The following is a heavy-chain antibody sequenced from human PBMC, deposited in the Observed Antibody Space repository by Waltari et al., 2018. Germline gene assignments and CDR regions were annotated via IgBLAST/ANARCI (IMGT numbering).Heavy chain of an antibody. V-gene: IGHV1-2*06. Sequence: QVQLVQSGAEVKKPGASVKVSCKASGYTFTGYSINWVRRAPGQGLEWMGRINPNSGGTNYAQKFQGRVTMTRDTSISTAYMELSRLRSDDTAVYYCARDLGYDKEDFDYWGQGTLVTVSS. CDR2: INPNSGGT. D-gene: IGHD5-12*01. J-gene: IGHJ4*02. CDR3: ARDLGYDKEDFDY. CDR1: GYTFTGYS.